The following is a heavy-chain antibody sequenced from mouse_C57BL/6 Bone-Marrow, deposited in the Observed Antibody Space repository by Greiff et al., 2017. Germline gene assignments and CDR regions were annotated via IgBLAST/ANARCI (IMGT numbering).Heavy chain of an antibody. V-gene: IGHV5-6*01. Sequence: VQVVESGGDLVKPGGSLKLSCAASGFTFSSYGMSWVRQTPDKRLEWVATISSGGSYTYYPDSVKGRFTISRDNAKNTLYLQMSSLKSEDTAMYYCARKGMIATDWFAYWGQGTLVTVSA. D-gene: IGHD1-1*01. J-gene: IGHJ3*01. CDR3: ARKGMIATDWFAY. CDR2: ISSGGSYT. CDR1: GFTFSSYG.